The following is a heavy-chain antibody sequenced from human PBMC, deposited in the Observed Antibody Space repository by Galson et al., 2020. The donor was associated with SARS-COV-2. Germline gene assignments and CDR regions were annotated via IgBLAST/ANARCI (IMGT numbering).Heavy chain of an antibody. D-gene: IGHD3-3*01. CDR1: GFAFDDFA. CDR3: AKGTGIRVYGGRSRFDS. Sequence: GGSLRLSCAASGFAFDDFAMHWVRQAPGKGLEWVSLITWDGNSAYYADSVKGRFTVSRDNNKNSLYLQMNSLRAEDTALYYCAKGTGIRVYGGRSRFDSWGQGTLVAVSS. V-gene: IGHV3-43D*03. CDR2: ITWDGNSA. J-gene: IGHJ4*02.